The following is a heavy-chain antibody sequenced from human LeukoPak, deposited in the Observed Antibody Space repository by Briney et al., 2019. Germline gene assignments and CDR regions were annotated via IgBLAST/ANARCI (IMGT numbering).Heavy chain of an antibody. V-gene: IGHV3-30-3*01. CDR1: GFTFSSYA. J-gene: IGHJ4*02. CDR2: ISYDGSNK. Sequence: GGSLRLSCAASGFTFSSYAMHWVRQAPGKGLEWVAVISYDGSNKYYADSVKGRFTISRDNFKNTLYLQMDSLRPDDTAVYYCAKEDWRELLLDYWGQGTLVTVSS. D-gene: IGHD1-26*01. CDR3: AKEDWRELLLDY.